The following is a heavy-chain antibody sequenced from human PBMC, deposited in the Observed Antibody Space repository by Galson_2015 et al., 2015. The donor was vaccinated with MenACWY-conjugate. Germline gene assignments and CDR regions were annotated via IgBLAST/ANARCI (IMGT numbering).Heavy chain of an antibody. CDR2: ISSSSSSV. CDR3: AVHSSSWYHYYLDV. J-gene: IGHJ6*03. CDR1: GFTFSRYT. Sequence: SLRLSCAASGFTFSRYTLNWVRQAPGKGLEWVSAISSSSSSVYYADSLMGRFTISRDNAKNSLFLQMDGLRAEDTAVYYCAVHSSSWYHYYLDVWGNGTTVSVSS. D-gene: IGHD6-13*01. V-gene: IGHV3-21*01.